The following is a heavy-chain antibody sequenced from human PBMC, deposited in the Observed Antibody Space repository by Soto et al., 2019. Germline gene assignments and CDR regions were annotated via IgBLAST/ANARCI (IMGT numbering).Heavy chain of an antibody. CDR1: GGSISSHY. Sequence: TLSLTCSVSGGSISSHYWTWVRQPAGRALEWIGRIYSTGTTDYNPSLESRVTMSVDTSKNRFFLTLTSVTAADTAVYYCAREKDYYYSAMDVWGPGTTVTVSS. CDR2: IYSTGTT. CDR3: AREKDYYYSAMDV. J-gene: IGHJ6*02. V-gene: IGHV4-4*07.